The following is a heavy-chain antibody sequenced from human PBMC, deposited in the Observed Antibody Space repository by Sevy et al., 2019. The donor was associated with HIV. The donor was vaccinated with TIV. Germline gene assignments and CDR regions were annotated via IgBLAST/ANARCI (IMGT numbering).Heavy chain of an antibody. CDR2: ISYGSSTI. V-gene: IGHV3-48*01. CDR1: GFTFSSYS. J-gene: IGHJ6*02. Sequence: GGSLRLSCAASGFTFSSYSMNWVRQAPGKGLEWISYISYGSSTIYYEDSVKGRFTVSRDNAKNSLYLQMNSLRAEDTAVYYCARGVAALPGYYYGMDVWGQRTTVTVSS. CDR3: ARGVAALPGYYYGMDV. D-gene: IGHD6-6*01.